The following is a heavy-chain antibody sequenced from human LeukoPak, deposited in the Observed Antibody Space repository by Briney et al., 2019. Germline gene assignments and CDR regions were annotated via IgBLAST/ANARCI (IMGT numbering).Heavy chain of an antibody. CDR1: GGSISSYY. J-gene: IGHJ5*02. CDR3: ARAMDDILTGHWFDP. CDR2: IYTSGST. V-gene: IGHV4-4*07. D-gene: IGHD3-9*01. Sequence: SETLSLTCTVSGGSISSYYWSWIRQPAGKGLEWIGRIYTSGSTNYNPSLKSRVTMLVDTSKNQFSLKLSSVTAADTAVYYCARAMDDILTGHWFDPWGQGTLVTVSS.